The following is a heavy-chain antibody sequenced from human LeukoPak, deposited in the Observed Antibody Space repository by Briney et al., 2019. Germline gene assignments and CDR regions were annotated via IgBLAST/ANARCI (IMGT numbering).Heavy chain of an antibody. D-gene: IGHD2-15*01. J-gene: IGHJ5*02. CDR1: GFTFSDYY. CDR2: ISSSGSII. CDR3: ATLKGGPVGSGPP. Sequence: GGSLRLSCAASGFTFSDYYMNWIRQAPGKGLEWVSYISSSGSIIYYADSVKGRFTISRDNAKNSLYLQMDSLRAEDTAVYYCATLKGGPVGSGPPWGQGTLVTVSS. V-gene: IGHV3-11*04.